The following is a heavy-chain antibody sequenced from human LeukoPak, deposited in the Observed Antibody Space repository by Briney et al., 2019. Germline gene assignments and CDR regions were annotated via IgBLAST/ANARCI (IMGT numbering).Heavy chain of an antibody. D-gene: IGHD1-26*01. CDR3: AKDRSIGTYYTFDH. Sequence: GGSLRLSCAASGFTVTDYAMTWVRQAPGKGLEWVSSISASGVMTYYADSVKGRFTVSRDNSKDSLYLQMKSLTAADTAVYYCAKDRSIGTYYTFDHWGQGTLVTVSS. CDR2: ISASGVMT. V-gene: IGHV3-23*01. CDR1: GFTVTDYA. J-gene: IGHJ4*02.